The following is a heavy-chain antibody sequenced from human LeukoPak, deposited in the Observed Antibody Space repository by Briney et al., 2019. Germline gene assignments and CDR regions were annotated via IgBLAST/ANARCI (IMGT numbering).Heavy chain of an antibody. CDR3: VTNGGGDSGYGNFDY. J-gene: IGHJ4*02. CDR2: INWNSDSI. CDR1: GFTFDDYA. Sequence: GGSLRLSCAVCGFTFDDYAMHWVRQVPGKGLEWVSGINWNSDSIGYAVRGRFTISRDNTKNSLYLQMNSLRVEDTALYYCVTNGGGDSGYGNFDYWGQGTLVTVSS. V-gene: IGHV3-9*01. D-gene: IGHD5-12*01.